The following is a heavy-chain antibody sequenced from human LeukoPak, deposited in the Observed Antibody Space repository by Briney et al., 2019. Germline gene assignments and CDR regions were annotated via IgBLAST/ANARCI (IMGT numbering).Heavy chain of an antibody. CDR3: AKPLSDYTPYML. D-gene: IGHD4-11*01. Sequence: GGSLRLPCAASGFTFSSYAMSWVRQAPGKGLEWVSAISGSGGSTYYADSVKGRFTTSRDNSKNTLYLQMNSLRAEDTAVYYCAKPLSDYTPYMLWGQGTLVTVSS. CDR2: ISGSGGST. V-gene: IGHV3-23*01. CDR1: GFTFSSYA. J-gene: IGHJ4*02.